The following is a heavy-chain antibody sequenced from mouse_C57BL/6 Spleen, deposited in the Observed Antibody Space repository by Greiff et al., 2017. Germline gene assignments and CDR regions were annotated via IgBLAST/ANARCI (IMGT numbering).Heavy chain of an antibody. V-gene: IGHV1-64*01. J-gene: IGHJ1*03. CDR1: GYTFTSYW. Sequence: QVQLQQPGAELVKPGASVKLSCKASGYTFTSYWMHWVKQRPGQGLEWIGMIHPNSGSTNYNEKCKSKATLTVDKSSSTAYMQLSSLTSEDSAVYYCARGDWDWYFDVWGTGTTVTVSS. CDR3: ARGDWDWYFDV. CDR2: IHPNSGST. D-gene: IGHD4-1*01.